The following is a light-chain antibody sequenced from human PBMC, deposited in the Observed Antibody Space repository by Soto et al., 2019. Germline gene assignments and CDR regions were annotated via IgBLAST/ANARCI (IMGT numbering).Light chain of an antibody. CDR2: GAS. Sequence: EIVLTQSPATLSLSPGERATLSCRASQSVYSYLAWYQQKPGQAPRLLIYGASNRATGIPARFSGSGSGTDFTFTISSLEPEDFAVYYCQQRSNWPRTFGQGTKLEIK. CDR3: QQRSNWPRT. CDR1: QSVYSY. J-gene: IGKJ2*01. V-gene: IGKV3-11*01.